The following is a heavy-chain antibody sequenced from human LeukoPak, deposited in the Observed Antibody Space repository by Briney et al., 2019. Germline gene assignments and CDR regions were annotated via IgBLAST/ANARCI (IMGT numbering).Heavy chain of an antibody. V-gene: IGHV4-39*01. CDR3: ARQPYYSDTSGHLDY. CDR1: GGSISSSSYY. CDR2: IYYSGNT. J-gene: IGHJ4*02. D-gene: IGHD3-22*01. Sequence: SETLSLTCTVSGGSISSSSYYWVWIRQPPGKGLEWIATIYYSGNTYYNPSLKSRLSMSVDTSKSQLSLKMNSVTAADAAVYYCARQPYYSDTSGHLDYWGQGTLVTVSS.